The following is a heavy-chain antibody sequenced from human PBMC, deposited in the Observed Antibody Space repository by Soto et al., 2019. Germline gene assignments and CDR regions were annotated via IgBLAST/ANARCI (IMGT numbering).Heavy chain of an antibody. V-gene: IGHV3-53*04. CDR3: ARKTDSIPSGGDV. Sequence: PGGSLRLSCTASGFAVRHNYMTWVRQAPGKGLEWVSLIYSGGDTAYADSVKGRFTISRHTSQNTLYLQMNSLRAEDPAVYYCARKTDSIPSGGDVWGKGTAVTVS. D-gene: IGHD3-10*01. CDR2: IYSGGDT. CDR1: GFAVRHNY. J-gene: IGHJ6*03.